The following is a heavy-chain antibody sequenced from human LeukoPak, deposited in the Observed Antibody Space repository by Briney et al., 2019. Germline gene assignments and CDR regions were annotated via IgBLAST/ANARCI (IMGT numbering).Heavy chain of an antibody. Sequence: GSLRLSCAASGFTLSSYSMNWVRQAPGKGLEWVSSISSSSSYIYYADSVKGRFTISRDNAKNSLYLQMNSLRAEDTAVYYCARALGSGWYLNAWYFDLWGRGTLVTVSS. V-gene: IGHV3-21*01. CDR3: ARALGSGWYLNAWYFDL. J-gene: IGHJ2*01. CDR2: ISSSSSYI. CDR1: GFTLSSYS. D-gene: IGHD6-19*01.